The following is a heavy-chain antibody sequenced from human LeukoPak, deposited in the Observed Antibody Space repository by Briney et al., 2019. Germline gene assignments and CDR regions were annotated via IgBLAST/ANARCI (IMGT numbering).Heavy chain of an antibody. CDR3: ARVSWIQLWPDAFDI. J-gene: IGHJ3*02. V-gene: IGHV4-39*07. D-gene: IGHD5-18*01. Sequence: SETLSLTCTVPGGSINNSSYYWGWIRQPPGKGLEWIGSIYYSGSTYYNPSLKSRVTISVDTSKSQFSLKLSSVTAADTAVYYCARVSWIQLWPDAFDIWGQGTMVTVSS. CDR2: IYYSGST. CDR1: GGSINNSSYY.